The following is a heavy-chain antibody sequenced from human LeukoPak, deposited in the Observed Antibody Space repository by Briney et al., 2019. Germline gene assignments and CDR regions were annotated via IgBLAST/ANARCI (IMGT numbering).Heavy chain of an antibody. D-gene: IGHD6-13*01. V-gene: IGHV4-59*08. CDR2: IYYSGST. Sequence: PSETLSLTCTVSGGSISSYYWSWIRQPPGKGLEWIGYIYYSGSTNYNPSLKSRVTISVDTSKNQFSPKLSSVTAADTAVYYCASSSWYGRIDYWGQGTLVTVSS. J-gene: IGHJ4*02. CDR3: ASSSWYGRIDY. CDR1: GGSISSYY.